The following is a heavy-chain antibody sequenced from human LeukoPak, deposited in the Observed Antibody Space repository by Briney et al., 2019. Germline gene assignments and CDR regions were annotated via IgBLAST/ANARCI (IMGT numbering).Heavy chain of an antibody. CDR1: GFTFSSYA. CDR3: ARRVGYGSGSYFSILDY. V-gene: IGHV4-39*01. CDR2: IYYSGST. D-gene: IGHD3-10*01. Sequence: PGGSLRLSCAASGFTFSSYAMSWVRQAPGKGLEWIGSIYYSGSTYYNPSLKSRVTISVDTSKNQFSLKLSSVTAADTAVYYCARRVGYGSGSYFSILDYWGQGTLVTVSS. J-gene: IGHJ4*02.